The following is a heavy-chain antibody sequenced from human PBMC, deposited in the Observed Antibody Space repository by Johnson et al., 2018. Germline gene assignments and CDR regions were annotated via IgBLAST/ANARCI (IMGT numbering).Heavy chain of an antibody. D-gene: IGHD3-10*01. V-gene: IGHV3-74*01. CDR3: IRDFREFDF. Sequence: VRLQESGGGLVQPGGSLRLSCAASGFTFSSHCMHWVRQAPGKGTMWVSRICAGGRVTNYADSVKGRFTISRDDAKSMVYLLMTSLTVADTAVYYCIRDFREFDFWGQGTLVTVSS. CDR2: ICAGGRVT. J-gene: IGHJ4*02. CDR1: GFTFSSHC.